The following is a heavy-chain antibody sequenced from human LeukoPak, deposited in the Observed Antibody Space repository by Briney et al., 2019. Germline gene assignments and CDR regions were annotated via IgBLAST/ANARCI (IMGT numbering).Heavy chain of an antibody. J-gene: IGHJ4*02. V-gene: IGHV3-21*01. CDR3: ARDRGRGYSYGYSDY. D-gene: IGHD5-18*01. CDR1: GFTFSSYS. Sequence: PGGSLRLSCAASGFTFSSYSMNWVRQAPGKGLEWVSSISSSSYIYYADSVKGRFTISRDNAKNSLYLQMNSLRAEDTAVYYCARDRGRGYSYGYSDYWGQGTLVTVSS. CDR2: ISSSSYI.